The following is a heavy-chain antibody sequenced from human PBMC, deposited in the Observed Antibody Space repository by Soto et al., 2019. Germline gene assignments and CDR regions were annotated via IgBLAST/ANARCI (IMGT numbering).Heavy chain of an antibody. CDR2: LNPNTGNI. CDR3: SREAIVAENWFDP. V-gene: IGHV1-3*01. CDR1: GYTFVAYA. Sequence: QVQLVQSGAEVKRPGASVKVSCRASGYTFVAYALHWVRQAPGQGLEWVGWLNPNTGNIKYSQKFEDRVSITRDTATSTAYMELRGLRSEDTAVYFCSREAIVAENWFDPWGQGTLVTVSS. D-gene: IGHD5-12*01. J-gene: IGHJ5*02.